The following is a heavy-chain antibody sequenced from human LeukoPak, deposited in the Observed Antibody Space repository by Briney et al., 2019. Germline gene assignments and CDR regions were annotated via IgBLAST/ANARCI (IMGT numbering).Heavy chain of an antibody. CDR2: INPNSGGT. CDR1: GYTFTGYY. D-gene: IGHD2-2*01. J-gene: IGHJ4*02. CDR3: AREPRIVVVPAAIDY. Sequence: ASVKVSCKASGYTFTGYYRHWVRQAPGQGLEWMGWINPNSGGTNYAQKFQGRVTMTRDTSISTAYMELSRLRSDDTAVYYCAREPRIVVVPAAIDYWGQGTLVTVSS. V-gene: IGHV1-2*02.